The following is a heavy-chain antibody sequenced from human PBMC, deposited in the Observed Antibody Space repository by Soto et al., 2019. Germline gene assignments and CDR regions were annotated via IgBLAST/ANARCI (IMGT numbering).Heavy chain of an antibody. Sequence: PGGSLRLSCAASGFTFSSYAMSWVRQAPGKGLECVSSISGGGGSTYYADSVKGRFTISRDNSKNTLYLQMNSLRAEDTAVYYCAKESFYDSSGGPIYWGQGTLVTVSS. CDR2: ISGGGGST. J-gene: IGHJ4*02. V-gene: IGHV3-23*01. D-gene: IGHD3-22*01. CDR1: GFTFSSYA. CDR3: AKESFYDSSGGPIY.